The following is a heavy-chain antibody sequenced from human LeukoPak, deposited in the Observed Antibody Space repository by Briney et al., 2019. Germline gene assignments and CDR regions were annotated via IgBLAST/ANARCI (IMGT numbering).Heavy chain of an antibody. V-gene: IGHV4-59*08. CDR1: VRSISSYY. CDR2: IYYSGKT. J-gene: IGHJ4*02. Sequence: SDTLSLTCTVSVRSISSYYGRWIREPPRKGLECIGYIYYSGKTNYTPSLKRRVTISVDTSKNPFSLNLTSVPAADTAVYYCARHSPYYYAFDFWGQGTLVPVSS. D-gene: IGHD3-10*01. CDR3: ARHSPYYYAFDF.